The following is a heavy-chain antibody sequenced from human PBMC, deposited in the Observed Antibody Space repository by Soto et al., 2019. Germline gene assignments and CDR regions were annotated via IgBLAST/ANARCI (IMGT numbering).Heavy chain of an antibody. CDR3: AKLQTRFLEWLPRGTDYYYGMDV. D-gene: IGHD3-3*01. CDR2: INHSGST. V-gene: IGHV4-34*01. J-gene: IGHJ6*02. Sequence: SETLSLTCAVYGGSFSGYYWSWIRQPPGKGLEWIGEINHSGSTNYNPSLKSRVTISVDTSKNQFSLKLSSVTAADTAVYYCAKLQTRFLEWLPRGTDYYYGMDVWGQWTTVTVSS. CDR1: GGSFSGYY.